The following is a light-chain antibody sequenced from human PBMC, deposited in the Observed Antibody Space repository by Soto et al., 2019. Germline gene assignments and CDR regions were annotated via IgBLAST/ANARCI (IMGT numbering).Light chain of an antibody. CDR1: QSVGGTF. CDR3: QQRKGLT. J-gene: IGKJ4*01. CDR2: GAS. V-gene: IGKV3-11*01. Sequence: PGEGATLSCRASQSVGGTFLAWYQQKGGQAPRLLIHGASNRATGIPDRFSGSGSGTDFTLTISSLEPEDFAVYYCQQRKGLTFGGGTKVDIK.